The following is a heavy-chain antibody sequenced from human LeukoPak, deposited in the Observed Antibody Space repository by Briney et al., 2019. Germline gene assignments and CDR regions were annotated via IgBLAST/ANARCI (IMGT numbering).Heavy chain of an antibody. CDR2: VNHSGST. CDR1: GGSFSGYY. Sequence: SETLSLTCAVYGGSFSGYYWSWIRQPPGKGLEWIGEVNHSGSTNYNPSLKSRVTISVDTSKNRFSLKLSSVTAADTAVYYCARKAIFGVVVGPRFDPWGQGTLVTVSS. D-gene: IGHD3-3*01. J-gene: IGHJ5*02. CDR3: ARKAIFGVVVGPRFDP. V-gene: IGHV4-34*01.